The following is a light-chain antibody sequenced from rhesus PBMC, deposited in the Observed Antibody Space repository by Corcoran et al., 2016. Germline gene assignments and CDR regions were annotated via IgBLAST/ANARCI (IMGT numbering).Light chain of an antibody. CDR2: GAS. CDR3: QQNINWPLT. J-gene: IGKJ4*01. CDR1: QSVSSN. Sequence: EIVMTQSPATLSLSPGQRATLSCRASQSVSSNLAWYQQKPGQVPRLLTYGASSRATGIPDRFSGCGSGTDFTLPISSLESEDFAVYYCQQNINWPLTFGGGTKVEIK. V-gene: IGKV3-42*01.